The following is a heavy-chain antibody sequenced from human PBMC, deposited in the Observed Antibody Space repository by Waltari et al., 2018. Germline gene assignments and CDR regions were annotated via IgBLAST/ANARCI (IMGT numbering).Heavy chain of an antibody. V-gene: IGHV4-34*01. Sequence: QVQLQQWGAGLLKPSETLSLTCAVYGGSFSGYYWSWIRQPPGKGLEWIGEINHSGSTNNSPVLKGRVTISVDTSKNQFSLKLSSVTAADTAVYYCARDCYSSSSGRPRPWYYYGMDVWGQGTTVTVSS. D-gene: IGHD6-6*01. CDR1: GGSFSGYY. CDR2: INHSGST. CDR3: ARDCYSSSSGRPRPWYYYGMDV. J-gene: IGHJ6*02.